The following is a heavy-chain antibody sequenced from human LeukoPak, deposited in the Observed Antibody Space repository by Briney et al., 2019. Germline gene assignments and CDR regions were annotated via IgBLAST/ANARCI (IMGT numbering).Heavy chain of an antibody. D-gene: IGHD5-18*01. J-gene: IGHJ6*02. V-gene: IGHV4-34*01. CDR2: INHSGST. CDR1: GGSFSGYY. Sequence: SKTLSLTCAVYGGSFSGYYWSWIRQPPGKGLEWIGEINHSGSTNYNPSLKSRVTISVDTSKNQFSLKLSSVTAADTAVYYCARGPSYGRYYYYGMDVWGQGTTVTVSS. CDR3: ARGPSYGRYYYYGMDV.